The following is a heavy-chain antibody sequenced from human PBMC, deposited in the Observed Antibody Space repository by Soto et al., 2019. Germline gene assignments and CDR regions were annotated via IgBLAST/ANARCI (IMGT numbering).Heavy chain of an antibody. Sequence: GGSLRLSCAASGFTFSSYGMHWVRQAPGKGLEWVAVISYDGSNKYYADSAKGRFTISRDNSKNTLYLRMNSLRAEDTAVYYCAKDEGSYPLYWGQGTLVTVSS. V-gene: IGHV3-30*18. J-gene: IGHJ4*02. CDR2: ISYDGSNK. CDR3: AKDEGSYPLY. D-gene: IGHD1-26*01. CDR1: GFTFSSYG.